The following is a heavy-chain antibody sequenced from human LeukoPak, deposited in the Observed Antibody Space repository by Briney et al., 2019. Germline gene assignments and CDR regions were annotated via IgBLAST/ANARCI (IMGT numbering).Heavy chain of an antibody. D-gene: IGHD6-19*01. CDR2: IYYSGST. Sequence: PSETLSLTCTVSGGSISSYYWSWIRQPPGQGLEWIGYIYYSGSTNYNPSLKSRVTISVDTSKNQFSLKVSSVTVADTAVYYCARGSGWYYYWGQGTLVTVSS. CDR3: ARGSGWYYY. CDR1: GGSISSYY. J-gene: IGHJ4*02. V-gene: IGHV4-59*08.